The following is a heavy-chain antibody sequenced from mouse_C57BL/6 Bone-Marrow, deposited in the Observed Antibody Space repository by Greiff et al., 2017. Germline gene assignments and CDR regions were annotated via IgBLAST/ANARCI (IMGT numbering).Heavy chain of an antibody. CDR1: GFTFSSYG. J-gene: IGHJ3*01. V-gene: IGHV5-6*02. CDR2: ISSGGSYT. Sequence: EVKLVESGGDLVKPGGSLKLSCAASGFTFSSYGMSWVRQTPDKRLEWVATISSGGSYTYYPDSVKGRFTISRDNAKNTLYLQMSSLKSEDTAMYYCGRRRGFAYWGQGTLVTVSA. CDR3: GRRRGFAY.